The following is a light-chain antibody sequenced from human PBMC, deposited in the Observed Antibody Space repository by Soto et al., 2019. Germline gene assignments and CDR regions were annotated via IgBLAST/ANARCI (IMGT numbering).Light chain of an antibody. CDR3: SSYTSSATLLDV. V-gene: IGLV2-14*01. Sequence: QSALTQPASVSGSPGQSITISCTGTSSDVGGYNYVSWYQQHPGKAPKLMIYDVSNRHSGVSNRFSGSKSGNTASLTISGLQAEDDADYYCSSYTSSATLLDVFGTGTKLTVL. J-gene: IGLJ1*01. CDR1: SSDVGGYNY. CDR2: DVS.